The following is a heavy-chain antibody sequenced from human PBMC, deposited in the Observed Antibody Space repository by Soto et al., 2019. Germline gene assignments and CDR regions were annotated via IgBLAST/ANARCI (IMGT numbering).Heavy chain of an antibody. CDR1: GYTFTSYG. CDR2: ISAYNGNT. V-gene: IGHV1-18*01. CDR3: ARIRPSGYDLALLFDY. J-gene: IGHJ4*02. Sequence: ASVKVSCKASGYTFTSYGISWVRQAPGQGLEWMGWISAYNGNTNYAQKLQGRVTMTTDTSTSTAYMELRSLRSDDTAVYYCARIRPSGYDLALLFDYWRQGTLVTVSS. D-gene: IGHD5-12*01.